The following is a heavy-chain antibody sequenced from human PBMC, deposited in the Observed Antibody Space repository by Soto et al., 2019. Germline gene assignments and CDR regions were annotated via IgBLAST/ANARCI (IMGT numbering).Heavy chain of an antibody. J-gene: IGHJ4*02. CDR2: IIPIFGTA. D-gene: IGHD3-10*01. CDR3: ARDEHYYGSGSLDY. CDR1: GGTFSSYA. V-gene: IGHV1-69*13. Sequence: SVKVSCKASGGTFSSYAISWVRQAPGQGLEWMGGIIPIFGTANYAQKFQGRVTITADESTSTAYMELSSLRSEDTAVYYCARDEHYYGSGSLDYWGQGTLVTVSS.